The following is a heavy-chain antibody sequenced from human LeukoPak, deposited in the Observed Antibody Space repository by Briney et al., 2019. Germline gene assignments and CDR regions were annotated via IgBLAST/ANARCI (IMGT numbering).Heavy chain of an antibody. CDR2: IKQDGSEK. CDR3: ARDWGVNYEFWSGHFDY. J-gene: IGHJ4*02. CDR1: GFTFSSHW. V-gene: IGHV3-7*01. D-gene: IGHD3-3*01. Sequence: GGSPRLSCAASGFTFSSHWMSWVRQAPGKGLEWVANIKQDGSEKYYVDSVKGRFTISRDNAKNSLYLQMNSLRAEDTAVYYCARDWGVNYEFWSGHFDYWGQGTLVTVSS.